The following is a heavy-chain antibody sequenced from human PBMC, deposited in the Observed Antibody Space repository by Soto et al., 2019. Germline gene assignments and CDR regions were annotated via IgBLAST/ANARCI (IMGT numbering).Heavy chain of an antibody. CDR3: AKSGHYYDSSGYDYFDY. V-gene: IGHV3-23*01. J-gene: IGHJ4*02. Sequence: EVQLLESGGGLVQHGGSLRLSCAASGFTFSSYAMSWVRQAPGKGLEWVSAISGSGGSTYYADSVKGRFTISRDNSKNTLYLQMNSLRAEDTAVYYCAKSGHYYDSSGYDYFDYWGQGTLVTVSS. CDR2: ISGSGGST. CDR1: GFTFSSYA. D-gene: IGHD3-22*01.